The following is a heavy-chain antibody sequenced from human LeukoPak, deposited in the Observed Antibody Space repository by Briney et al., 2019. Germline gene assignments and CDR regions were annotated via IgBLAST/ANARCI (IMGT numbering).Heavy chain of an antibody. CDR3: VTTSSDPQDSSGYLGY. CDR1: GFTFSGSA. V-gene: IGHV3-33*08. Sequence: GGSLKLSCAASGFTFSGSAMHWVRQAPGKGLEWVALIWYDGTNKYYADSVKGRFTISRDNSKNTLYLQMNSLSAEDTAVYYCVTTSSDPQDSSGYLGYWGQGTLVTVSS. CDR2: IWYDGTNK. D-gene: IGHD3-22*01. J-gene: IGHJ4*02.